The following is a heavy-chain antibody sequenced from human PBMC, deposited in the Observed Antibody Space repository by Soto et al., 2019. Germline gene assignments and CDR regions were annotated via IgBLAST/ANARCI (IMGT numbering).Heavy chain of an antibody. CDR2: FNCDGSSI. CDR3: AREVDIVVVVAARKDAFDI. J-gene: IGHJ3*02. CDR1: GFTFSSYW. Sequence: GGSLRLSCAASGFTFSSYWMQWVRQAPGKGLVWVLRFNCDGSSISYADSAKGRFTISRDNAKNTLYLQMNSLRAEDTAVYYCAREVDIVVVVAARKDAFDIWGQGTMVTVSS. D-gene: IGHD2-15*01. V-gene: IGHV3-74*01.